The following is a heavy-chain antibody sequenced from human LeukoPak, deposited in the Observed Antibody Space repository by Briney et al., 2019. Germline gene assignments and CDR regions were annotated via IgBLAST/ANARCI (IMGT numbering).Heavy chain of an antibody. D-gene: IGHD2-2*01. J-gene: IGHJ6*03. Sequence: ASVKVSCKASGYTVTGYFMHWVRQAPGQGLEWMGWINPNSGGTNYSQKFQGRVTMTRDTSSSTAYIELSRLRSDDTAVYYCASAHCSSTSCYHSYYYYYMDVWGKGTTVTVSS. CDR1: GYTVTGYF. V-gene: IGHV1-2*02. CDR3: ASAHCSSTSCYHSYYYYYMDV. CDR2: INPNSGGT.